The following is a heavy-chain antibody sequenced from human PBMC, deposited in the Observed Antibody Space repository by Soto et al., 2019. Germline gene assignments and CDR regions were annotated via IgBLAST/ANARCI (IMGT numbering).Heavy chain of an antibody. Sequence: QVQLVQSGAEVKKPGASVKVSCKASGYTFTSYGISWVRQAPGQGLEWLGWINAYNGNTNYAQKLQGRVTMTPDTSTSTAYMVLRRLRSDDSAVYYRARVLPPFDPSGHPTLVTVSS. V-gene: IGHV1-18*01. CDR3: ARVLPPFDP. CDR2: INAYNGNT. J-gene: IGHJ5*02. CDR1: GYTFTSYG.